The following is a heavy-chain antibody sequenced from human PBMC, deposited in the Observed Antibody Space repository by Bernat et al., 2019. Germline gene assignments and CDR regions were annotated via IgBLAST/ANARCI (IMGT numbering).Heavy chain of an antibody. Sequence: QVQLVQSGAEVKKPGASVKVSCKASGYTFTGYYMHWVRQAPGQGLEWMGWINPNSGGTNYAQKFKGRVTMTRDTSISTAYMELSRLRSDDTAVYYWARELGYCSGGSCSGGRIIKNYFDNWGQGTLVTVSS. CDR1: GYTFTGYY. CDR2: INPNSGGT. CDR3: ARELGYCSGGSCSGGRIIKNYFDN. D-gene: IGHD2-15*01. J-gene: IGHJ4*02. V-gene: IGHV1-2*02.